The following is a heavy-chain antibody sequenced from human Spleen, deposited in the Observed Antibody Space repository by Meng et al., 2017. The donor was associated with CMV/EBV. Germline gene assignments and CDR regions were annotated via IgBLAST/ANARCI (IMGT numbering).Heavy chain of an antibody. CDR3: ARGFDQLTRGDY. J-gene: IGHJ4*02. D-gene: IGHD3-16*01. V-gene: IGHV4-30-4*01. Sequence: VQLPESGPGLVKPSQTLSLTCTVSGGSINSDDYYWTWIRQSPGRGLEWIGEINHSGSTNYNPSLKSRVTISVDTSKNQFSLKLSSVTAADTAVYYCARGFDQLTRGDYWGQGTLVTVSS. CDR1: GGSINSDDYY. CDR2: INHSGST.